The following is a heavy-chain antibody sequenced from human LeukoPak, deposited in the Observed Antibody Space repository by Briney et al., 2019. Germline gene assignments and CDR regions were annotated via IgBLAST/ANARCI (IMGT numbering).Heavy chain of an antibody. V-gene: IGHV5-10-1*01. CDR1: GYSFSTCW. CDR2: IDPSDSYT. J-gene: IGHJ4*02. Sequence: PGESLRISGKGSGYSFSTCWISWVRQMPGKGLEWMGRIDPSDSYTTYSPSFQGHVTMSADKSTSTAYLRWSSLMASDTAMYYCARRANPLDYWGQGTLVTVSS. CDR3: ARRANPLDY.